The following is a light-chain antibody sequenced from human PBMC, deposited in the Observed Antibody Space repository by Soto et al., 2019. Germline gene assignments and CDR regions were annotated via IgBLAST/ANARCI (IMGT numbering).Light chain of an antibody. CDR1: SSNIGSNT. Sequence: QSALTQPPSASETPGQSVTMSCSGSSSNIGSNTVNWYQQLPGTAPKLLIYSNNQRPSGVPDRFSGSKSGTSASLAISGLQSEDEADYYCAAWDDSLNGAVFGGGTQLTVL. V-gene: IGLV1-44*01. J-gene: IGLJ7*01. CDR2: SNN. CDR3: AAWDDSLNGAV.